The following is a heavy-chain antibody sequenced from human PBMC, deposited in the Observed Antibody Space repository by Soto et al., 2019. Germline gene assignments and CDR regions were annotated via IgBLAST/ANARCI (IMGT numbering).Heavy chain of an antibody. CDR2: IRSKGNNYAT. D-gene: IGHD3-3*01. Sequence: EVQLVESGGGLVQPGGSLKLSCAASGFTFSGSALHWVRQAAGKGLEWVGRIRSKGNNYATAYGASLTGRFTISRDDSKNKAYLQMNSLNTEDTAVYYCSRQASDFWSGKPQYYMDVWGKGTTVTVSS. J-gene: IGHJ6*03. CDR3: SRQASDFWSGKPQYYMDV. CDR1: GFTFSGSA. V-gene: IGHV3-73*01.